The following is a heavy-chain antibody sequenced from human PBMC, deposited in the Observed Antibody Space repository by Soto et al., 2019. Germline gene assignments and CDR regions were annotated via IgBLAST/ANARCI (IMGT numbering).Heavy chain of an antibody. V-gene: IGHV3-23*01. D-gene: IGHD2-15*01. CDR3: WRHLLSCRGGSCYSGSDS. CDR2: ISGSGGTT. CDR1: GFTFSSYA. J-gene: IGHJ4*02. Sequence: EVQLLESGGGLVQPGGSLRLSCAASGFTFSSYAMSWVRQAPGKGLEWVSLISGSGGTTLYADSVKGRFTISRDNSKNTQYMHMNSLRAEEAAVYYCWRHLLSCRGGSCYSGSDSGGQGILVTVSS.